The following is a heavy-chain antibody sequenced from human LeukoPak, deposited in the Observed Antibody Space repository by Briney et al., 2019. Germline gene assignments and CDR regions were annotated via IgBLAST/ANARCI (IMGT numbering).Heavy chain of an antibody. CDR1: GFTFSSYS. J-gene: IGHJ4*02. CDR2: ISSSSSTI. CDR3: ARDRGGSGWYYYFDY. V-gene: IGHV3-48*04. Sequence: GGSLRLSCAASGFTFSSYSMNWVRQAPGKGPEWVSYISSSSSTIYYADSVKGRFTISRDNAKNSLYLQMNSLRAEDTAVYYCARDRGGSGWYYYFDYWGQGTLVAVSS. D-gene: IGHD6-19*01.